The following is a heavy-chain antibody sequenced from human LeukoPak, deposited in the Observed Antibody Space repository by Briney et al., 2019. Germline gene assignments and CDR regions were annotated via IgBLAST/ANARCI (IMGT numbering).Heavy chain of an antibody. CDR3: AKVTSGGSCYQSDY. D-gene: IGHD2-15*01. Sequence: PGGSLRLSCVASGFTFTNYAMNWVRQAPGKGLEWVSTISSGGGSTYYADSVQGRFTVSRDNTKNTVYLQMSSLRDEDTAVSYCAKVTSGGSCYQSDYWGQGTLVTVSS. CDR2: ISSGGGST. V-gene: IGHV3-23*01. CDR1: GFTFTNYA. J-gene: IGHJ4*02.